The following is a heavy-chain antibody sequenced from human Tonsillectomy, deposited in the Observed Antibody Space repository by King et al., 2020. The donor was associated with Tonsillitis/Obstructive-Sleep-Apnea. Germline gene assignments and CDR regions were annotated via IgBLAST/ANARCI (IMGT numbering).Heavy chain of an antibody. Sequence: VQLQESGPGLVKPSGTLSLTCAVSGGSISSSNWWRWVRQPPGKGLEWIGESYHTGSTNYNPSLKSRVTISVDKSKNQFSRKLSAVSAADTAVYYCARGQGGIVVVPAAMYYWGQGTLVTVSS. V-gene: IGHV4-4*02. CDR2: SYHTGST. CDR3: ARGQGGIVVVPAAMYY. D-gene: IGHD2-2*01. J-gene: IGHJ4*02. CDR1: GGSISSSNW.